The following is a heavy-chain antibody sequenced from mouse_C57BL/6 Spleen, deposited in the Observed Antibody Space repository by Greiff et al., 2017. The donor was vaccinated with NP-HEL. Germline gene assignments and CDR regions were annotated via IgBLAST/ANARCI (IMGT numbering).Heavy chain of an antibody. Sequence: VQLQQSGPELVKPGASVKISCKASGYTFTDYYMNWVKQSHGKSLEWIGDINPNNGGTSYNQKFKGKATLTVDKSSSTAYMELRSLTSEDSAVYYCAKYPPPYGPFDYWGQGTTLTVSS. J-gene: IGHJ2*01. V-gene: IGHV1-26*01. CDR3: AKYPPPYGPFDY. CDR2: INPNNGGT. CDR1: GYTFTDYY. D-gene: IGHD1-1*02.